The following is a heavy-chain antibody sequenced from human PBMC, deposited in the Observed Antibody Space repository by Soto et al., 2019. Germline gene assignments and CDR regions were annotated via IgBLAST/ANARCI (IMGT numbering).Heavy chain of an antibody. CDR1: GGSFSNFG. J-gene: IGHJ4*02. CDR3: AREGSGYNF. CDR2: IVPVFGRP. D-gene: IGHD5-12*01. Sequence: QVQLVQSGAELKKPGSSVKVSCKASGGSFSNFGISWVRQAPGQGLEWMGGIVPVFGRPNYAQRFRGRLTITADESTSTGYMELISLRSDDTAVYYCAREGSGYNFWGQGTQFTVSS. V-gene: IGHV1-69*01.